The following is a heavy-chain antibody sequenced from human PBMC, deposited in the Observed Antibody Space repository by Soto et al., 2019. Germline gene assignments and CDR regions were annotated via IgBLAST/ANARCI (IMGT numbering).Heavy chain of an antibody. J-gene: IGHJ4*02. CDR2: VYHSGSS. CDR1: GGSMSSSSYY. V-gene: IGHV4-39*01. CDR3: ARKKASRFDY. Sequence: QLQLQESGPGLVKPAETLSLICSVSGGSMSSSSYYWGWIRQPPGKGLEWIGNVYHSGSSYYNPSLKSRLTISVHPSKNQFSLTLNSVTAADTAVYYCARKKASRFDYWGQGTLVTVSS.